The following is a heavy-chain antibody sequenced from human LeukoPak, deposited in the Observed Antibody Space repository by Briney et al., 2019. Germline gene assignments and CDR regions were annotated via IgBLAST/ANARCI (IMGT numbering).Heavy chain of an antibody. CDR2: ISGSGVTT. CDR1: GFTFSNYA. J-gene: IGHJ4*02. V-gene: IGHV3-23*01. Sequence: GGSLRLSCAASGFTFSNYAMSWVRQAPGKGLEWVSPISGSGVTTYYVDSVKGRFTISRDNSKNTLYLQMNSLRAEDTAIFYCAKESPHFDYWGQGTLVTVSS. CDR3: AKESPHFDY.